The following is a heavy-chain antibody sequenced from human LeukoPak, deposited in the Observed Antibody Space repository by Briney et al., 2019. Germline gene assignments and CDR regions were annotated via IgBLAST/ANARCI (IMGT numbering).Heavy chain of an antibody. D-gene: IGHD1-26*01. CDR2: INSDGSST. CDR3: AREWGLLWAFDI. Sequence: GGSLRLSCAASGFTFSSYWMHWVRQAPGKGQVWVSRINSDGSSTSYADSVKGRFTISRDNAKNTLYLQMNSLRAEDTAVYYCAREWGLLWAFDIWGQGTMVTVSS. V-gene: IGHV3-74*01. CDR1: GFTFSSYW. J-gene: IGHJ3*02.